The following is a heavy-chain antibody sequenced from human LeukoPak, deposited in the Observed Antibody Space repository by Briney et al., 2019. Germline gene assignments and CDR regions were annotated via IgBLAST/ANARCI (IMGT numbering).Heavy chain of an antibody. CDR3: ARELIMVRGVIGY. D-gene: IGHD3-10*01. Sequence: PGGSLRLSCAASGFTFSDYDMSWIRQAPGQGLEGASYTSSSGSTVYYADPVKGRFTISRDNAKNSLYLQMNGLRAEDTAVYYCARELIMVRGVIGYWGQGTLVTVSS. V-gene: IGHV3-11*01. CDR2: TSSSGSTV. J-gene: IGHJ4*02. CDR1: GFTFSDYD.